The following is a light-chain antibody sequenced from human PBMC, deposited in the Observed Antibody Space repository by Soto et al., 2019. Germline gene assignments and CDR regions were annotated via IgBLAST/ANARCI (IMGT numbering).Light chain of an antibody. CDR1: QSVSNNY. V-gene: IGKV3-20*01. CDR3: QQYGSSGT. Sequence: EIVLTHSPGTLSLSPGERANLSCRASQSVSNNYLAWYQQKPGQAPRLLIYGASNRATGIPDRFSGSGSRTDFTLTISRLEPEDFVVYYCQQYGSSGTFGQGTKVDNK. CDR2: GAS. J-gene: IGKJ1*01.